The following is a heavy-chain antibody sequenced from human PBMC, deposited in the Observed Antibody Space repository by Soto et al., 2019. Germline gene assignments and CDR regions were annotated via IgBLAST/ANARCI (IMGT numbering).Heavy chain of an antibody. J-gene: IGHJ6*02. CDR1: GYTLSRYG. D-gene: IGHD2-15*01. Sequence: ASVKVSCKASGYTLSRYGISWVRQAPGQGVELMGWISAYNGNTNYAQMLQGRVTMTTDTSTSTAYMELRSLRSEDTAVYYCARGPPGYCSGGSCYGMDVWGQGTTVTVSS. V-gene: IGHV1-18*01. CDR3: ARGPPGYCSGGSCYGMDV. CDR2: ISAYNGNT.